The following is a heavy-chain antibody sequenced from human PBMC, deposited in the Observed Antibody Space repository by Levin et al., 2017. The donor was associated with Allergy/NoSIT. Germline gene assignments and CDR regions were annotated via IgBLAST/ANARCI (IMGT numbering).Heavy chain of an antibody. J-gene: IGHJ4*02. D-gene: IGHD4-11*01. CDR3: ASGVSGHTNLYFDY. Sequence: GGSLRLSCAVSGFIISSNYISWFRQAPGKGLEWVSVIFSGGNIYHADSVKGRFSISRDNSKNSVYLQMNSLRAEDTAVYYCASGVSGHTNLYFDYWGQGTLVTVSS. CDR1: GFIISSNY. CDR2: IFSGGNI. V-gene: IGHV3-53*01.